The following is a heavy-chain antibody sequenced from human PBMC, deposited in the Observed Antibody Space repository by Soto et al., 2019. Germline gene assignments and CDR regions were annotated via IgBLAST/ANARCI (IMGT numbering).Heavy chain of an antibody. V-gene: IGHV4-30-2*01. CDR1: GGSISSGVHS. Sequence: QLQLQESGSGLVKPSQTLSLTCAVSGGSISSGVHSWSWIRQPPGKGLEWIGYNFQRESTYYTPSLRSRVTISIDRSKNQFSLKLTSVTAADTAVYYCARYNIRIRTSDLWGQGTLVTVPS. CDR2: NFQREST. CDR3: ARYNIRIRTSDL. D-gene: IGHD1-20*01. J-gene: IGHJ5*02.